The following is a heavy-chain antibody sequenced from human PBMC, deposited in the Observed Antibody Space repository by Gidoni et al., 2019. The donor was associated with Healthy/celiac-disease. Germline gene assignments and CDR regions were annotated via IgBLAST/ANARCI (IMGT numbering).Heavy chain of an antibody. J-gene: IGHJ5*02. Sequence: QVQLVQSGAEVKKPGSSVKVSCKASGGTFSSYAISWVRQAPGPGLEWMGGIIPIFGTANYAQKFQGRVTITADESTSTAYMELSSLRSEDTAVYYCARELVALLPPYNWFDPWGQVTLVTVSS. D-gene: IGHD2-15*01. CDR1: GGTFSSYA. V-gene: IGHV1-69*01. CDR3: ARELVALLPPYNWFDP. CDR2: IIPIFGTA.